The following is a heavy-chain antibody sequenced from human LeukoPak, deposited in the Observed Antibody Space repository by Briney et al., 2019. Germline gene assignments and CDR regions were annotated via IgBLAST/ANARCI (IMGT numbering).Heavy chain of an antibody. CDR1: GVSISSNNW. V-gene: IGHV4-4*02. D-gene: IGHD2-21*01. Sequence: SETLSLTCTVSGVSISSNNWWSWVRQPPGKGLEWIGEIYHSGNTNYNPSLKSRVTISVDKSKNQVSLKLNSVTAADTAVYFCARAIRVAIFDYWGQGTLVTVSS. CDR3: ARAIRVAIFDY. J-gene: IGHJ4*02. CDR2: IYHSGNT.